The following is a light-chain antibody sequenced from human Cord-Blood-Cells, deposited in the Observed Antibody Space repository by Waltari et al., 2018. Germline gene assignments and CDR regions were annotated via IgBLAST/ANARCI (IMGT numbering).Light chain of an antibody. CDR3: QQYGSSPPIT. CDR1: QSVSSSY. J-gene: IGKJ5*01. Sequence: EIGLTQSPGPLSLSPGERAPLSCRASQSVSSSYLAWYQQKPGQAPRLLIYGASSRATGIPDRFSGSGSGTDFTLTISRLEPEGFAVYYCQQYGSSPPITFGQGTRLEIK. CDR2: GAS. V-gene: IGKV3-20*01.